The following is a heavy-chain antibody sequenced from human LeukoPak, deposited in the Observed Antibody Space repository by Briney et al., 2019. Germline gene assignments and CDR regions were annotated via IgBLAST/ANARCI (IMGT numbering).Heavy chain of an antibody. CDR3: ARDRLDSSGYYFVY. CDR2: IKQDGSEK. J-gene: IGHJ4*02. V-gene: IGHV3-7*01. CDR1: GFTFSSYW. Sequence: GGSLRLSCAASGFTFSSYWMSWVRPAPGKGLEWVANIKQDGSEKYYVDSVKGRFTISRDNAKNSLYLQMNSLRAEDTAVYYCARDRLDSSGYYFVYWGQGTLVTVSS. D-gene: IGHD3-22*01.